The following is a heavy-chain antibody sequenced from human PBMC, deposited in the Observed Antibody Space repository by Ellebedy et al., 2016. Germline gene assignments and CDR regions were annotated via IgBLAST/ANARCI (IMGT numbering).Heavy chain of an antibody. CDR2: IIPFYDST. Sequence: SVKVSCXASGDTLISYSIAWVRQAPGQGLEWMGGIIPFYDSTNYAQKFQGRVTLSANESTGTAYMELSSLRSEDTAVYYCARVCGYCGGVPPLYFGLDVWGQGTPVTVSS. CDR1: GDTLISYS. D-gene: IGHD2-21*01. V-gene: IGHV1-69*13. CDR3: ARVCGYCGGVPPLYFGLDV. J-gene: IGHJ6*02.